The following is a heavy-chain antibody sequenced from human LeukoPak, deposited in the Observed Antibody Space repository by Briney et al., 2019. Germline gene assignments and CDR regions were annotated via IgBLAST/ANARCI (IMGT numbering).Heavy chain of an antibody. CDR2: IYYSGST. CDR3: AEEIAAAGTPKGYFDY. V-gene: IGHV4-39*07. J-gene: IGHJ4*02. D-gene: IGHD6-13*01. CDR1: GGSISSSSYY. Sequence: PSETLSLTCTVSGGSISSSSYYWGWIRQPPGKGLEWIGSIYYSGSTYYNPSLKSRVTISVDTSKNQFSLKLSSVTAADTAVYYCAEEIAAAGTPKGYFDYWGQGTLVTVSS.